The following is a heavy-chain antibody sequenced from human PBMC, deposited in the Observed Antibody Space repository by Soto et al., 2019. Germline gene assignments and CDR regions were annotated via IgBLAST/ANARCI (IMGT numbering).Heavy chain of an antibody. CDR2: ISYDGSNK. V-gene: IGHV3-30-3*01. D-gene: IGHD6-13*01. CDR3: ARVAAAGIVLGYFQH. Sequence: PGGSLRLSCAASGFTFSSYAMHWVRQAPGKGLEWVAVISYDGSNKYYADSVKGRFTISRDNSKNTLYLQMNSLRAEDTAVYYCARVAAAGIVLGYFQHWGQGTLVTAPQ. CDR1: GFTFSSYA. J-gene: IGHJ1*01.